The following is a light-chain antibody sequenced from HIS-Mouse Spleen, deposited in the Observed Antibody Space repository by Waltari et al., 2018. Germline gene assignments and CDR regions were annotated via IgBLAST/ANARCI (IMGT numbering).Light chain of an antibody. Sequence: QSALTQPASVSGSPGQSITISCTGTSSDVGGYNYVSWYQQHPGRAPKLMLYEVTKPAPGVSNRFSGAKSGNTASLTISGLQAEDEADYYCSSYTSSSTLVFGGWTKLTV. V-gene: IGLV2-14*01. CDR2: EVT. J-gene: IGLJ2*01. CDR1: SSDVGGYNY. CDR3: SSYTSSSTLV.